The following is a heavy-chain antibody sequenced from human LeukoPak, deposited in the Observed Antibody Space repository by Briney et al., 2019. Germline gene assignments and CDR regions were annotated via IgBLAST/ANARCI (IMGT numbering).Heavy chain of an antibody. CDR2: IYSSGST. D-gene: IGHD6-13*01. CDR3: ARNPAAVKAFDI. CDR1: GGSINSFY. Sequence: PSETLSLTCTVSGGSINSFYWTWIRQPAGKGLEWIGRIYSSGSTNFNPSLKSRVTMSVDTSKNQFPLKLISLTAADTAVYYCARNPAAVKAFDIWGQGTLVTVSS. J-gene: IGHJ3*02. V-gene: IGHV4-4*07.